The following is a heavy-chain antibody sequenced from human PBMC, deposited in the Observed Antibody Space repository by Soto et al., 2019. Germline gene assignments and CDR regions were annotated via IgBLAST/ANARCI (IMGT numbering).Heavy chain of an antibody. CDR1: GYTFTSYA. Sequence: GASVKVSCKASGYTFTSYAMHWVRQAPGQRLEWMGWINAGNGNTKYSQKFQGRVTITRDTSASTDYMELSSLRPEDTAVYYCARVDIEVTEWELRYYFDYWGQGTLVTVSS. D-gene: IGHD1-26*01. V-gene: IGHV1-3*01. CDR3: ARVDIEVTEWELRYYFDY. J-gene: IGHJ4*02. CDR2: INAGNGNT.